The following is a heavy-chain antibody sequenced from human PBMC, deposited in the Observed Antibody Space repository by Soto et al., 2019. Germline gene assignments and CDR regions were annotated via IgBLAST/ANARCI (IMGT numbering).Heavy chain of an antibody. CDR3: ARAMVVTQNWFDP. Sequence: SETLSLTCTVSGGSITSGAYYWSWIRQPPGKGLEWIGYIYYSGSTYYNPSLKSRVTISVDTSKNQFSLKLSSVTAADTAVYYCARAMVVTQNWFDPWGQGTLVTVSS. J-gene: IGHJ5*02. D-gene: IGHD2-21*02. CDR1: GGSITSGAYY. CDR2: IYYSGST. V-gene: IGHV4-30-4*08.